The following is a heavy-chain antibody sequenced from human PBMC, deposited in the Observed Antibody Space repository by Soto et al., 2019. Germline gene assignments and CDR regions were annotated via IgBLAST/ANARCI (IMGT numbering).Heavy chain of an antibody. CDR3: AGHLKETYYYYYGMDV. J-gene: IGHJ6*02. CDR2: IDPSDSYT. V-gene: IGHV5-10-1*01. CDR1: GYSFTSYW. Sequence: GESLKISCKGSGYSFTSYWISWVRQMPGKGLEWMGRIDPSDSYTNYSPSFQGHVTISADKSISTAYLQWSSLKASDTAMYYCAGHLKETYYYYYGMDVWGQGTTVTVSS.